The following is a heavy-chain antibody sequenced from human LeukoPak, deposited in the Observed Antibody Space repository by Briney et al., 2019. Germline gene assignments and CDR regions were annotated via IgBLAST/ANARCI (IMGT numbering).Heavy chain of an antibody. CDR3: ARALYGSGSYYNYYYCGMDV. Sequence: PGRSLRLSCAASGFTFSSYAMHWVRQAPGKGLEWVAVISYDGSNKYYADSVKGRFTISRDNSKNTLYLQMNSLRAEDTAVYYCARALYGSGSYYNYYYCGMDVWGKGTTVTVSS. V-gene: IGHV3-30*04. CDR2: ISYDGSNK. D-gene: IGHD3-10*01. CDR1: GFTFSSYA. J-gene: IGHJ6*04.